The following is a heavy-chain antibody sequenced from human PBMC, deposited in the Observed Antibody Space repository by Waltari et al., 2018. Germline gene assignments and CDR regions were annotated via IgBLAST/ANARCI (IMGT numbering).Heavy chain of an antibody. CDR1: GFSLSDYY. CDR2: TKHKRNSYIT. Sequence: EVQLVESGGGLVQPGGSLRLSCAASGFSLSDYYMDWVRQVPGKGLEWVGRTKHKRNSYITEYAESVTGRFTIARDDSKNSLYLQMNSLKTEDTAMYYCARLQGPLYGSGTPWGQGTLVTVSA. D-gene: IGHD3-10*01. V-gene: IGHV3-72*01. CDR3: ARLQGPLYGSGTP. J-gene: IGHJ3*01.